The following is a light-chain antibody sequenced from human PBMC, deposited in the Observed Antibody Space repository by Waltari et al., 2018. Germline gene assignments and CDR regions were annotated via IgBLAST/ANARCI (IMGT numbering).Light chain of an antibody. V-gene: IGKV3-11*01. CDR1: QSVSSY. CDR2: DAS. CDR3: QQRSNWPT. Sequence: EIVLTQSPATLSLSPGERATLSCRASQSVSSYLAWYQQKPGQAPRLPIYDASNRATGIPARFSGSGSGTDFTLTISSLEPEDFAVDYCQQRSNWPTFGQGTKLEIK. J-gene: IGKJ2*01.